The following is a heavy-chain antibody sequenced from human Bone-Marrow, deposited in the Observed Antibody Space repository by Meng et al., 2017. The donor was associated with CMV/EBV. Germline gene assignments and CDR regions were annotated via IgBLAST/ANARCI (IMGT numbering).Heavy chain of an antibody. V-gene: IGHV3-7*01. J-gene: IGHJ4*02. CDR1: GFTFSSYW. CDR2: IREDGGET. Sequence: GESLKISCAASGFTFSSYWMNWLRQAPGKGLEWVANIREDGGETGYVDSVKGRFTISRDNARNSLYLQMNSLRAEDTAVYYCAPNLGSGYWGQGTLVTVSS. CDR3: APNLGSGY. D-gene: IGHD7-27*01.